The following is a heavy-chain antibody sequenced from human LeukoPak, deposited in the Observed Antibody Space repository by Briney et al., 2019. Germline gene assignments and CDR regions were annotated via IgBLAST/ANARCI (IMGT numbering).Heavy chain of an antibody. CDR1: GGSFSGYY. J-gene: IGHJ3*02. Sequence: SETLSLTCAVYGGSFSGYYWSWIRQPPGKGLEWIGEINHSGSTNYNPSLKSRVTISVDTSKNQFSLKLSSVTAADTAVYYCARHRRDRGSYRNDAFDIWGQGTMVTVSS. CDR2: INHSGST. CDR3: ARHRRDRGSYRNDAFDI. V-gene: IGHV4-34*01. D-gene: IGHD3-16*02.